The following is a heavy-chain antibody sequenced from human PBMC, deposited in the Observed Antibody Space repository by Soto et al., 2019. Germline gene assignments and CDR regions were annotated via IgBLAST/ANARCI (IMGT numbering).Heavy chain of an antibody. CDR2: IKQDGSEK. D-gene: IGHD5-12*01. CDR3: ARESGYSVLYFDY. Sequence: EVQLVESGGGLVQPGGSLRLSCAASGFTFSSYWMSWVRQAPGKGLEWVANIKQDGSEKYYVDSVKGRFTISRDNAKNSLYLQMNSLRAEDTAVYYCARESGYSVLYFDYWGQGTLGTVSS. CDR1: GFTFSSYW. V-gene: IGHV3-7*01. J-gene: IGHJ4*02.